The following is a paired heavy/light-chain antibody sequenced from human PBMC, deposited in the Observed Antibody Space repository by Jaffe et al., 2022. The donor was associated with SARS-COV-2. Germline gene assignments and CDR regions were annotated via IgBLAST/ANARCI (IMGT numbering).Heavy chain of an antibody. CDR3: ARDPEDCTDGVCRDY. D-gene: IGHD2-8*01. Sequence: QVQLVQSGAEVKKPGASVKVSCKASGYTFTSFYMHWVRQAPGQGLEWVGLINPSDDTTSFAQKFQGRVTLARDTSTNTVYMEVSSLRSDDTAVYYCARDPEDCTDGVCRDYWGQGTLVTVSS. J-gene: IGHJ4*02. CDR1: GYTFTSFY. CDR2: INPSDDTT. V-gene: IGHV1-46*01.
Light chain of an antibody. V-gene: IGKV3-11*01. Sequence: EIVLTQSPATLSLSPGERATLSCRASQSVGTNIAWYQQKPGQAPRLLFYVASTRATGIPARFSDRGSGTDFTLTISSLEPEDCAVYYCQQRDDWPWTFGQGTKVEIK. CDR2: VAS. CDR1: QSVGTN. J-gene: IGKJ1*01. CDR3: QQRDDWPWT.